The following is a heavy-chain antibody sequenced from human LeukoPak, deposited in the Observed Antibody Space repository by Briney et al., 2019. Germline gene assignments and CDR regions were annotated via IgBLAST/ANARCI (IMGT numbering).Heavy chain of an antibody. CDR3: ASGHDSSGFDY. J-gene: IGHJ4*02. Sequence: SVKVSCKASGYTFTSYGISWVRQAPGQGLEWMGGIIPSSNTTIYAQKFQARVTFTADTSTRTAYMEVTRLRSEDTAVFYCASGHDSSGFDYWGQGTLVAVSS. CDR2: IIPSSNTT. CDR1: GYTFTSYG. V-gene: IGHV1-69*06. D-gene: IGHD3-22*01.